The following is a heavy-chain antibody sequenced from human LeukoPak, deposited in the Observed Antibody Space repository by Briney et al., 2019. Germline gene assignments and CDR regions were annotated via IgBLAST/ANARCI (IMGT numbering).Heavy chain of an antibody. CDR3: ATGHCSSTSCYSFWFDP. D-gene: IGHD2-2*02. Sequence: ASVKVSCKVSGYTLTELSMHWVRQAPGKGLEWMGGFDPEDGETIYAQKFQGRGTMTEDTSTDTAYMELSSLRSEDTAVYYCATGHCSSTSCYSFWFDPWGQGTLVTVSS. CDR1: GYTLTELS. V-gene: IGHV1-24*01. CDR2: FDPEDGET. J-gene: IGHJ5*02.